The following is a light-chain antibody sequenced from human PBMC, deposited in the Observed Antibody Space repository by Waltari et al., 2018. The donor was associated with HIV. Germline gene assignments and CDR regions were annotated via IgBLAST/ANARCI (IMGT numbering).Light chain of an antibody. CDR1: NSDVGSYNR. V-gene: IGLV2-18*02. J-gene: IGLJ3*02. CDR2: EVN. Sequence: QSALTQPPSVSGSPGKSVTISCTGTNSDVGSYNRVSLYQLPPGTAPKLMIYEVNNRPSGVPDRFAGSKSGNTASLTISGLQAEDEADYYCSSYTSSSTLWMFGGGTKLTVL. CDR3: SSYTSSSTLWM.